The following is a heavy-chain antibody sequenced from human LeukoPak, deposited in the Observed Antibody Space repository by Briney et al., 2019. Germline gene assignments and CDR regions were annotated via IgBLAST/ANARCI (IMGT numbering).Heavy chain of an antibody. J-gene: IGHJ4*02. CDR1: GGSISSGDYY. CDR3: ARGSTLIGGFDY. V-gene: IGHV4-31*03. Sequence: KTSETLSLTCTVSGGSISSGDYYWNWIRQHPEKSLEWIGYIFYSGSAYYNPSLKSRVTISVDTSKNQFSLKLSSVTAADTAVYYCARGSTLIGGFDYWGQGTLVTVSS. D-gene: IGHD3-16*01. CDR2: IFYSGSA.